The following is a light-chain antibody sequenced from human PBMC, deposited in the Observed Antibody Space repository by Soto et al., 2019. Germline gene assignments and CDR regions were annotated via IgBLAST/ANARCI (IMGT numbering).Light chain of an antibody. V-gene: IGLV2-8*01. CDR1: SSDVGGYNY. CDR3: SSYAGSNNYV. Sequence: ALTQPPSASGSPGQSVTISCTGTSSDVGGYNYVSWYQQYPGKAPKLMIYEVSKRPSGVPDRFSGSKSGNTASLTVSGLQAEDEADYYCSSYAGSNNYVFGSGTKLTVL. J-gene: IGLJ1*01. CDR2: EVS.